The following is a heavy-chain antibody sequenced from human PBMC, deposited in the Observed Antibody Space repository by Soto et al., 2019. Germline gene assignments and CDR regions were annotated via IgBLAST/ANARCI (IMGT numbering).Heavy chain of an antibody. Sequence: SETLSLTCTVSGGSISSYYWSWIRQPPGKGLEWIGYIYYSGSTNYNPSLKSRVTISVDTSKNQVSLKVNSVTAADTAVYYCARTGSDSGGYWNPPYYFDYWGQGALVTVS. CDR1: GGSISSYY. CDR3: ARTGSDSGGYWNPPYYFDY. J-gene: IGHJ4*02. D-gene: IGHD3-22*01. CDR2: IYYSGST. V-gene: IGHV4-59*01.